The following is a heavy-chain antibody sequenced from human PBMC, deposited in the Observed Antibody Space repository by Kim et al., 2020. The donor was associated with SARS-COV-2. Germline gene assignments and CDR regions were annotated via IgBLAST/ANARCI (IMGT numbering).Heavy chain of an antibody. J-gene: IGHJ4*02. V-gene: IGHV6-1*01. CDR3: AKGTLEGGFDY. CDR2: YF. Sequence: YFDYAASVKSRIIINPDTTNTQFSLQVSSMTPEDAAVYYCAKGTLEGGFDYWGQGTLVTVSS.